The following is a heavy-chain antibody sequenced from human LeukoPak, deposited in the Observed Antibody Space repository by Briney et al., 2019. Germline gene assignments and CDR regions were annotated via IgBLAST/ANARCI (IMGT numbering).Heavy chain of an antibody. Sequence: ASVTVSCKVSGYTLTELSMHWVRQAPGKGLEWMGGFDPEDGETIYAQKFQGRVTMTEDTSTDTAYMELSSLRSEDTAVYYCATADYYDSSGYYYDYWGQGTLVTVSS. CDR2: FDPEDGET. CDR1: GYTLTELS. V-gene: IGHV1-24*01. D-gene: IGHD3-22*01. J-gene: IGHJ4*02. CDR3: ATADYYDSSGYYYDY.